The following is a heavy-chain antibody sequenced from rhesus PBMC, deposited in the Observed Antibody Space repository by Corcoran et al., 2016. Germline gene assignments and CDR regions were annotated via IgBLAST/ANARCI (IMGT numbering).Heavy chain of an antibody. CDR2: VDPEDGEA. CDR3: ATRPNYYDSGYDYGLDS. Sequence: EVQLVQSGAEVKKPGASVKISCKASGYTFTDYYLHWVRQAPGKGLAWMGRVDPEDGEADYAQKFQDRVTIPADTSTDTAYMELSSLRSEDTAMYYCATRPNYYDSGYDYGLDSWGQGVVVTVSS. V-gene: IGHV1-111*02. J-gene: IGHJ6*01. D-gene: IGHD3-28*01. CDR1: GYTFTDYY.